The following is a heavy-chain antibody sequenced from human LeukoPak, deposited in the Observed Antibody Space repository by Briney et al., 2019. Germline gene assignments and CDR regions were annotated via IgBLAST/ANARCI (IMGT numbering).Heavy chain of an antibody. CDR3: AKDSAFGFFYDSSGPDFDY. CDR1: GFTVSSNY. CDR2: ISGSGGST. J-gene: IGHJ4*02. D-gene: IGHD3-22*01. Sequence: GGSLRLSCAASGFTVSSNYMSWVRQAPGKGLEWVSAISGSGGSTYYADSVKGRFTISRDNSKNTLYLQMNSLRAEDTAVYYCAKDSAFGFFYDSSGPDFDYWGQGTLVTVSS. V-gene: IGHV3-23*01.